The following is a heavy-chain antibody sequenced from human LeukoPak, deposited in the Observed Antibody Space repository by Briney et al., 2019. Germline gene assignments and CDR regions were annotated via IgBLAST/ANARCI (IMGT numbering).Heavy chain of an antibody. V-gene: IGHV4-59*08. CDR1: GGSINSYY. CDR2: IFYSGST. D-gene: IGHD3-22*01. J-gene: IGHJ4*02. Sequence: PSETLSLTCSVSGGSINSYYRSWIRQPPGKGLEWIGYIFYSGSTNYNPSLKSRVTISVDTSKNQFSLKLSSVTAADTAVYYCARLQFGSGNYHEVDHWGQGTLVTVSS. CDR3: ARLQFGSGNYHEVDH.